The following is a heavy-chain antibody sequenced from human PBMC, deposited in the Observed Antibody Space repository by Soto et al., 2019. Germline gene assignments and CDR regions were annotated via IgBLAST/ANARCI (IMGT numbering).Heavy chain of an antibody. CDR2: IIPIFGTA. Sequence: QVQLVQSGAEVKKPGSSVKVSCKASGGTFSSYAISWVRQAPGQGLEWMGGIIPIFGTANYAQKFQGRVTITADEATSTVYMELSSLRSEDTAVYYCARSRKEWLLLDYWGQGTLVTVSS. D-gene: IGHD3-22*01. CDR3: ARSRKEWLLLDY. V-gene: IGHV1-69*01. J-gene: IGHJ4*02. CDR1: GGTFSSYA.